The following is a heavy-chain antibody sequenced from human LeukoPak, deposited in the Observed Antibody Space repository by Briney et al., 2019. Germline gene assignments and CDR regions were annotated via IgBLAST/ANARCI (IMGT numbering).Heavy chain of an antibody. D-gene: IGHD1-26*01. J-gene: IGHJ4*02. CDR3: ARGPVVGSFPYFDY. V-gene: IGHV1-69*13. CDR2: IIPIFGTA. Sequence: SVKVSCKASGGTFSSYAISWVRQAPGQGLEWMGGIIPIFGTANYAQKFQGRVTITADESTSTAYMELSSLRSEDTAVYYCARGPVVGSFPYFDYWGQGTLVTVSS. CDR1: GGTFSSYA.